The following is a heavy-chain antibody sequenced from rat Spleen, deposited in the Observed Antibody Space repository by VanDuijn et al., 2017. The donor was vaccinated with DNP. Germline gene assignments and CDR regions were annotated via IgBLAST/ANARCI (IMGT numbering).Heavy chain of an antibody. CDR1: GFTFSYYG. V-gene: IGHV5-19*01. Sequence: EVQLVESGGGLVQPGRSPKLSCAASGFTFSYYGMAWVRQAPKKGLEWVASISASGGSTSYRDSVKGRFTISRDNAKSILYLQMDSLRSEDTATFYCTTDFERGYWGQGVMVTVSS. CDR3: TTDFERGY. D-gene: IGHD1-11*01. J-gene: IGHJ2*01. CDR2: ISASGGST.